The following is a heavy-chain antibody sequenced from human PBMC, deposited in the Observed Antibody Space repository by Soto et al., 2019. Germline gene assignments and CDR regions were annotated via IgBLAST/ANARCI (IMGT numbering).Heavy chain of an antibody. V-gene: IGHV1-69*13. CDR2: IIPIFGTA. J-gene: IGHJ4*02. D-gene: IGHD2-2*01. Sequence: ASLKVSCKASGGTFSSYAISWVRQAPGQGLEWMGGIIPIFGTANYAQKFQGRVTITADESTRTAYMELSSLRSEDTAVYYCARVPSYQVLLYGLRDPYIDFWAQGTLVTVSS. CDR1: GGTFSSYA. CDR3: ARVPSYQVLLYGLRDPYIDF.